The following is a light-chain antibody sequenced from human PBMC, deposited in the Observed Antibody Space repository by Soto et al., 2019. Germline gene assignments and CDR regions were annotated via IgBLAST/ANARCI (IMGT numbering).Light chain of an antibody. CDR2: DAS. J-gene: IGKJ1*01. CDR1: QSISFW. Sequence: DIQMTQSPSTLSASVGDRVTITCRASQSISFWLAWYQQKPGKAPNLLIYDASTLQSGVPSRFTGSGSGTDFTLTISRLQPDDFATYYCQQYNVYSPTFGQGTKVEIK. V-gene: IGKV1-5*01. CDR3: QQYNVYSPT.